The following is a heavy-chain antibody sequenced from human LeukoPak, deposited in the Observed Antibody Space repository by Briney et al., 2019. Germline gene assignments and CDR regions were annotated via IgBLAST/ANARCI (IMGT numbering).Heavy chain of an antibody. D-gene: IGHD5-12*01. V-gene: IGHV1-2*02. J-gene: IGHJ4*02. CDR3: ARDREFIVATIQHCDY. CDR1: GYTFTCYY. Sequence: ASVKVSCKASGYTFTCYYRHWVRQAPGQGLEWMGWINPNSGGTNYAQKFQGRVTMTRDTSISTAYMELSRLRSDDTAVYYCARDREFIVATIQHCDYWGQGTLVTVSS. CDR2: INPNSGGT.